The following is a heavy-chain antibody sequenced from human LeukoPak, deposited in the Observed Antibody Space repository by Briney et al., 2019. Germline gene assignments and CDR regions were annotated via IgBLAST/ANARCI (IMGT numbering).Heavy chain of an antibody. CDR3: AKDLTPDGLYELDS. V-gene: IGHV3-23*01. CDR1: GFSFSIYA. CDR2: IIGNGRDI. D-gene: IGHD5/OR15-5a*01. Sequence: GGSLILSCAASGFSFSIYAMNWVRQAPGKGLEWVSLIIGNGRDIRYADSVKGRFTISRDNSKNILYLQMNSLRAEDTAVYFCAKDLTPDGLYELDSWGQGTLVSVSP. J-gene: IGHJ4*02.